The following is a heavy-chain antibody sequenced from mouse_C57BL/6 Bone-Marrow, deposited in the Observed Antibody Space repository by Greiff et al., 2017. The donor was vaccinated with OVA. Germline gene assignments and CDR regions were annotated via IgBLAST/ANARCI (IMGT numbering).Heavy chain of an antibody. J-gene: IGHJ3*01. V-gene: IGHV7-1*01. CDR2: SRNKANDYTT. Sequence: DVMLVESGGGLVQSGRSLRLSCATTGFTFSDFYMEWVRQAPGKGLEWIAASRNKANDYTTEYSASVKGRFIVSRDTSQSILYLQMNALRAEDTAIYYCARDLTYWGQGTLVTVSA. CDR3: ARDLTY. CDR1: GFTFSDFY.